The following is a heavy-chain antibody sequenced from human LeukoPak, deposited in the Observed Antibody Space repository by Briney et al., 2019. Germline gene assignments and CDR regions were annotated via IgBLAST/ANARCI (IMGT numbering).Heavy chain of an antibody. Sequence: PSETLSLTCSVSGGSISSGGYSWSWIRQPPGKGLEWIGYIYYSGSTYYNPSLKGRVTISVDTSKNQFSLKLSSVTAADTAVYYCARGTVTTSGGYYYYYYMDVWGKETTVTVSS. CDR1: GGSISSGGYS. J-gene: IGHJ6*03. V-gene: IGHV4-30-4*07. CDR3: ARGTVTTSGGYYYYYYMDV. D-gene: IGHD4-17*01. CDR2: IYYSGST.